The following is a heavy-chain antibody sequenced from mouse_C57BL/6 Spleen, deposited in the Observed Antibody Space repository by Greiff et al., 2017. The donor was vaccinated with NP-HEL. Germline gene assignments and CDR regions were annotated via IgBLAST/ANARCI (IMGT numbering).Heavy chain of an antibody. CDR1: GFTFSDYG. V-gene: IGHV5-17*01. Sequence: EVQLQESGGGLVKPGGSLKLSCAASGFTFSDYGMHWVRQAPEKGLEWVAYISSGSSTIYYADTVKGRFTISRDNAKNTLFLQMTSLRSEDTAMYYCARGVYDYDGYAMDYWGQGTSVTVSS. D-gene: IGHD2-4*01. CDR3: ARGVYDYDGYAMDY. CDR2: ISSGSSTI. J-gene: IGHJ4*01.